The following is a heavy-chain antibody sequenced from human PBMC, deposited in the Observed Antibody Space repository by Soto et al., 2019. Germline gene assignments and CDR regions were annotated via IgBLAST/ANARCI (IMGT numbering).Heavy chain of an antibody. D-gene: IGHD4-4*01. CDR1: GFTFRNYD. J-gene: IGHJ6*02. Sequence: DVQLVESGGGLVQPGGSLRLSCEASGFTFRNYDMHWVRQGTGKGLEWVSGISAAGDPDYADSVEGRFTISRENAQNSFFLQMNSLRVGDTAVYYCARTYRDFYGLDVWGQGTTVIVSS. V-gene: IGHV3-13*05. CDR3: ARTYRDFYGLDV. CDR2: ISAAGDP.